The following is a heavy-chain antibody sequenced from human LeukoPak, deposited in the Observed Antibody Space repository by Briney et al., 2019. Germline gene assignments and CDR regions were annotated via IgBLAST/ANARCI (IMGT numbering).Heavy chain of an antibody. CDR2: ISSSSGTI. V-gene: IGHV3-48*04. Sequence: GGSLRLSCEASGFTFGSYSMNWVRQAPGKGLGWVSYISSSSGTIYYADSVRGRFTMSRDNAKNSLYLQMNSLRVEDTAVYYCARGFSGTYYSGSGSSDYWGQGTLVTVSS. J-gene: IGHJ4*02. CDR1: GFTFGSYS. D-gene: IGHD3-10*01. CDR3: ARGFSGTYYSGSGSSDY.